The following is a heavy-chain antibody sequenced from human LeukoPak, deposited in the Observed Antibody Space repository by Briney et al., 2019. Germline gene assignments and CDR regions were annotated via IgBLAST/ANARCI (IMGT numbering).Heavy chain of an antibody. CDR3: ARGRPLRYSALDY. CDR2: MNPNSGNT. V-gene: IGHV1-8*03. Sequence: ASVKVSCKASGYTFTSYDINWVRQATGQGLEWMGWMNPNSGNTGYAQKFQGRVTITRNTSISTAYMELSSLRSEDTAVYYSARGRPLRYSALDYWGQGTLSPSP. D-gene: IGHD6-13*01. CDR1: GYTFTSYD. J-gene: IGHJ4*02.